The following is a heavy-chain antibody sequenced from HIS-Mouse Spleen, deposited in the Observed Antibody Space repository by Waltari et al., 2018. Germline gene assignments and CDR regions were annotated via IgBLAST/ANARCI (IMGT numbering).Heavy chain of an antibody. V-gene: IGHV1-2*02. CDR3: AREVYSSSWPELNNWFDP. CDR2: IKPNSGGT. Sequence: QVQLVQSGAEVKKPGASVKVSCKASGYTFTGYYMHWVRQAPGQGLEWMGWIKPNSGGTNHEQKFKGRGTMTRDTSISTAYMEMSRLRSDDTDVYYCAREVYSSSWPELNNWFDPWGQGTLVTVSS. D-gene: IGHD6-13*01. J-gene: IGHJ5*02. CDR1: GYTFTGYY.